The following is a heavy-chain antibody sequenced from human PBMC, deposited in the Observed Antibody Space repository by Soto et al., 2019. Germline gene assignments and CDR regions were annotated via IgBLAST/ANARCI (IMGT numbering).Heavy chain of an antibody. V-gene: IGHV1-69*12. D-gene: IGHD5-12*01. CDR2: IIPIFGTV. J-gene: IGHJ2*01. Sequence: QVQLVQSRAELKKPGSSVKVSCKASGGTFSNYPISWVRQAPGQGLEWMGGIIPIFGTVNYAQKFQGRVTITADESTSTAYMELSSLRCEDTAVYYCARGNHRWLQLWYFDLWGRGTLVTVSS. CDR1: GGTFSNYP. CDR3: ARGNHRWLQLWYFDL.